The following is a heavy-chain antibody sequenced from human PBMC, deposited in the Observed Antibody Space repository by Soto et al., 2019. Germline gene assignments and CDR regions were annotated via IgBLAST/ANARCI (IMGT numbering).Heavy chain of an antibody. J-gene: IGHJ4*02. CDR1: GFTVSSNY. D-gene: IGHD2-2*01. CDR2: IYSGGST. CDR3: ASSKYQLLGELDY. Sequence: EVQLVETGGGLIQPGGSLRLSCAASGFTVSSNYMSWVRQAPGKGLEWVSVIYSGGSTYYADSVKGRFTISRDNSKNALYLQMNSLRAEDTAVYYCASSKYQLLGELDYWGQGTLVTVSS. V-gene: IGHV3-53*02.